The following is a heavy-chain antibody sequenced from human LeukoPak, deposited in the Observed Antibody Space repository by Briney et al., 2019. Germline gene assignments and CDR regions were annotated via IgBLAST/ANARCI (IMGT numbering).Heavy chain of an antibody. V-gene: IGHV1-69*05. J-gene: IGHJ4*02. CDR2: IFPIFGTA. Sequence: SVKVSCKASGGTFSSYAISWVRQAPGQGLEWMGGIFPIFGTANYAQKFQGRVTITTDESTSTAYMELSSLRSEDTAVYYCASGSGYSSSRYYFDYWGQGTLVTVSS. CDR1: GGTFSSYA. D-gene: IGHD6-13*01. CDR3: ASGSGYSSSRYYFDY.